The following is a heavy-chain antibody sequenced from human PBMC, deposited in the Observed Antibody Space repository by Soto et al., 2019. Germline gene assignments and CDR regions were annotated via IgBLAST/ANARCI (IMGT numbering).Heavy chain of an antibody. V-gene: IGHV3-30*18. J-gene: IGHJ6*02. D-gene: IGHD6-13*01. Sequence: QVQLVESGGGVIQPGTSLSLSCGSSGFTFRSFCMYWVRQAPGKGLEWVAVVSYDGNHKYYADSVKGRFTVSRDNAKNMLYLQMNILRGEDTAVYYCAKDVGQQLVLNYGMDVWGQGTTVTVSS. CDR1: GFTFRSFC. CDR2: VSYDGNHK. CDR3: AKDVGQQLVLNYGMDV.